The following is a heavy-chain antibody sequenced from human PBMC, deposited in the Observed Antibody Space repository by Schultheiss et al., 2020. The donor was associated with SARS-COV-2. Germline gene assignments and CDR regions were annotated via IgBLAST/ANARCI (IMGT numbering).Heavy chain of an antibody. CDR1: GGSISSYY. J-gene: IGHJ6*02. D-gene: IGHD6-6*01. Sequence: LSLTCTVSGGSISSYYWSWIRQPPGKGLEWIGEINHSGSTNYNPSLKSRVTISVDTSKNQFSLKLSSVTAADTAVYYCARRARQYYYYYGMDVWGQGTTVTVSS. CDR3: ARRARQYYYYYGMDV. CDR2: INHSGST. V-gene: IGHV4-59*08.